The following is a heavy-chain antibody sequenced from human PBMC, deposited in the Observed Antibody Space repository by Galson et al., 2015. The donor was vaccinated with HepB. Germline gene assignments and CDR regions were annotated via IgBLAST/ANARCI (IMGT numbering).Heavy chain of an antibody. CDR3: ARDGTAYRNYGSGKHYYYYGMDV. CDR2: ISSSSSTI. D-gene: IGHD3-10*01. Sequence: SLRLSCAASGFTFSSYSMNWVRQAPGKGLEWVSYISSSSSTIYYADSVKGRFTISRDNAKNSLYLQMNSLRAEDTAVYYCARDGTAYRNYGSGKHYYYYGMDVWGQGTTVTVSS. V-gene: IGHV3-48*01. J-gene: IGHJ6*02. CDR1: GFTFSSYS.